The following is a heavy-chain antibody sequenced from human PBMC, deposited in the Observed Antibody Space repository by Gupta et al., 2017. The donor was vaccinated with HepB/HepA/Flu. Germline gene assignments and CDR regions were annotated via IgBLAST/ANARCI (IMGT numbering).Heavy chain of an antibody. V-gene: IGHV1-2*04. D-gene: IGHD3-3*01. J-gene: IGHJ4*02. CDR1: GYTFTAYY. Sequence: QVQLVQSGAEVKKPEASVKVSCKASGYTFTAYYLHWVRQAPGQGLEWMGWINPDKGGTNYARKFQGWVTMTWDTSISTAYMELSRLTSDDTAMYYCARAQPVDFLEWLPLDYWGQGTLVTVSS. CDR2: INPDKGGT. CDR3: ARAQPVDFLEWLPLDY.